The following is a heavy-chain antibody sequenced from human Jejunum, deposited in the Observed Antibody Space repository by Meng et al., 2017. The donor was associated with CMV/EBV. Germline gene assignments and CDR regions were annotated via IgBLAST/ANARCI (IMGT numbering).Heavy chain of an antibody. CDR2: IGTGSTK. J-gene: IGHJ6*02. CDR3: VRDPVVSGLDV. CDR1: GFSHSIYS. D-gene: IGHD5/OR15-5a*01. Sequence: YWTASGFSHSIYSMSWVRQAPGKGLEWVAYIGTGSTKYYADSLEGRFTVSRDDAKNSLYLQMNSLRGEDTAVYFCVRDPVVSGLDVWGQGTTVTVSS. V-gene: IGHV3-48*04.